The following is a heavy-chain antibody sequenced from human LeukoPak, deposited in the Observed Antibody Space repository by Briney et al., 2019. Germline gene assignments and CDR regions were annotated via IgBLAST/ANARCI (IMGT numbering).Heavy chain of an antibody. CDR3: ARPDGDYEWFFDL. V-gene: IGHV4-39*01. CDR2: IYYRGST. CDR1: GASISSTSQF. Sequence: SETLSLTCTDSGASISSTSQFWGWIRQPPGKGLEWIGSIYYRGSTYYNPSHKSRVTISVDTSKNQFSLQLSSVTAADTAVYYCARPDGDYEWFFDLWGRGTLVTVAS. J-gene: IGHJ2*01. D-gene: IGHD4-17*01.